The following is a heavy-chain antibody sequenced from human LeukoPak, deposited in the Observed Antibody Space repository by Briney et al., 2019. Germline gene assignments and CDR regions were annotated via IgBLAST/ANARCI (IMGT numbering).Heavy chain of an antibody. CDR1: GGSFSGYY. CDR2: INHSGST. J-gene: IGHJ5*02. Sequence: SETLSLTCAVYGGSFSGYYWSWIRQPPGKGLEWIGEINHSGSTNYDPSLKSRVTISVDTSKNQFSLKLSSVTAADTAVYYCARGRHLKPYSPNWFDPWGQGTLVTVSS. D-gene: IGHD6-13*01. CDR3: ARGRHLKPYSPNWFDP. V-gene: IGHV4-34*01.